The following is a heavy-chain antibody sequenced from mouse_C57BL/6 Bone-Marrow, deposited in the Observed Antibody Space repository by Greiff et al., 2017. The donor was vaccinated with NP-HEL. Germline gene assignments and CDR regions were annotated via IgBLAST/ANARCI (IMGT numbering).Heavy chain of an antibody. D-gene: IGHD2-4*01. Sequence: QVQLQQPGAELVRPGTSVKLSCKASGYTFTSYWMHWVKQRPGQGLEWIGVIDPSDSYTNYNQKFKGKATLTVDTSSSTAYMQLSSLTSEDSAVYYCESHQGLRIHYFDYWGQGTTLTVSS. CDR2: IDPSDSYT. CDR3: ESHQGLRIHYFDY. CDR1: GYTFTSYW. J-gene: IGHJ2*01. V-gene: IGHV1-59*01.